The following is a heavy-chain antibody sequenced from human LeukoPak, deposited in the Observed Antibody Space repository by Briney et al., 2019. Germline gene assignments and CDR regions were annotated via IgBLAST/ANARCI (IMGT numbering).Heavy chain of an antibody. Sequence: GASVKVSCKASGYTFTSYYMHWVRQAPGQGLEWMGGIIPIFGTANYAQKFQGRVTITADESTSTAYMELSSLRSEDTAVYYCARLLYGSGSYDYYYMDVWGKGTTVTISS. J-gene: IGHJ6*03. D-gene: IGHD3-10*01. V-gene: IGHV1-69*13. CDR2: IIPIFGTA. CDR1: GYTFTSYY. CDR3: ARLLYGSGSYDYYYMDV.